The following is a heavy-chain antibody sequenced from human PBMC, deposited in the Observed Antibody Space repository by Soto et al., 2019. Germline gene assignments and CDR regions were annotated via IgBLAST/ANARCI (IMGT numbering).Heavy chain of an antibody. Sequence: SETLSLTCTVSGGSISSSSYYWGWIRQPPGKGLEWIGSIYYSGSTYYNPSLRSRVTISVDTSKNQFSLKLSSVTAADTAVYYCARHGGYCSSTSCPPFDYWGQGTLVTVSS. CDR3: ARHGGYCSSTSCPPFDY. CDR1: GGSISSSSYY. V-gene: IGHV4-39*01. J-gene: IGHJ4*02. CDR2: IYYSGST. D-gene: IGHD2-2*01.